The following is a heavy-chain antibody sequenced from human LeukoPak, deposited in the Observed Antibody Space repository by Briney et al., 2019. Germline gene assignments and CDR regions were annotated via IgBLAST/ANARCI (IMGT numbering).Heavy chain of an antibody. Sequence: GASVKVSCKASGYXFSTFGIAWVRQAPGQGHEWMGWISGYNGNTNYAQKFQGRVTMTTDTTTTTAYMELRSLTSHDTAVYYCARDGYFDYWGQGTLVTVSS. CDR3: ARDGYFDY. J-gene: IGHJ4*02. CDR1: GYXFSTFG. CDR2: ISGYNGNT. V-gene: IGHV1-18*01.